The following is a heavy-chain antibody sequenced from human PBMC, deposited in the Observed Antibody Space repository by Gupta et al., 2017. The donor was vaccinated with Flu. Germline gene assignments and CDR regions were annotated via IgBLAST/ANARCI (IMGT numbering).Heavy chain of an antibody. Sequence: EVQLVESGGGLVKPGGSLRLSCAASGFTFSSYSMNWVRQAPGKGLEWVSSISSSSSYIYYADSVKGRFTISRDNAKNSLYLQMNSLRAEDTAVYYCAREINGGNQFDSSGWQKIFDYWGQGTLVTVSS. CDR2: ISSSSSYI. V-gene: IGHV3-21*01. J-gene: IGHJ4*02. CDR1: GFTFSSYS. CDR3: AREINGGNQFDSSGWQKIFDY. D-gene: IGHD6-19*01.